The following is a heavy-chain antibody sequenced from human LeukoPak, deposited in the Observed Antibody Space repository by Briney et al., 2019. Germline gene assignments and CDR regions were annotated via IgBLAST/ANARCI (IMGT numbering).Heavy chain of an antibody. CDR1: GYTFTSYG. V-gene: IGHV1-18*01. CDR3: ARGGPNKALSAFDI. J-gene: IGHJ3*02. D-gene: IGHD2/OR15-2a*01. CDR2: ISAYNGNT. Sequence: ASVKVSCKASGYTFTSYGISWVRQAPGQGLEWMGWISAYNGNTNYTQKLQGRVTMTTDTSTSTAYMELRRMRSDDTAVYYSARGGPNKALSAFDIWGQGTMVTVSS.